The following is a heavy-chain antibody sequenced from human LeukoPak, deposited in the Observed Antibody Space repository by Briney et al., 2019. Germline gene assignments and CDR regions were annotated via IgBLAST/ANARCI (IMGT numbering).Heavy chain of an antibody. CDR1: GFTFSNYG. J-gene: IGHJ4*02. CDR3: ARDFKSGYVDS. Sequence: PGGSLRLSCGASGFTFSNYGMHWVRQAPGKGLEWVAVVFDDGSREDFADSVKGRFTISRDNSKNTVLLQMNSLRAEDTAVYYCARDFKSGYVDSWGQGTLVTVSS. CDR2: VFDDGSRE. V-gene: IGHV3-33*01. D-gene: IGHD3-3*01.